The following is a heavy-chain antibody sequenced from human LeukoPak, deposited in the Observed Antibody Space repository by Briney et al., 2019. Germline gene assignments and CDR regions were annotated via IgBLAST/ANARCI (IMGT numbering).Heavy chain of an antibody. J-gene: IGHJ5*02. CDR2: IYYSGST. D-gene: IGHD6-13*01. V-gene: IGHV4-59*01. Sequence: SETLSLTCTVSGGSISSYYWSWIRQPPGKGLEWIGYIYYSGSTNYNPSLKSRVTISVDTSENQFSLKLSSVTAADTAVYYCARRSYLDSSSSNWFDPWGQGTLVTVSS. CDR3: ARRSYLDSSSSNWFDP. CDR1: GGSISSYY.